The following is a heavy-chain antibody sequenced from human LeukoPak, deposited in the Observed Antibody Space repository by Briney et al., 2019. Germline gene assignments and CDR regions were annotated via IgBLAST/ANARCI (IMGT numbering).Heavy chain of an antibody. Sequence: SGGSLRLSCAASGFTFSDYYMSWVRQAPGKGLEWVSYISSSSSTIYYADSVKGRFTISRDNAKNSLYLQMNSLRAEDTAVYYCAAYMRSGSYYRPSYGMDVWGQGTTVTVSS. CDR3: AAYMRSGSYYRPSYGMDV. CDR2: ISSSSSTI. V-gene: IGHV3-11*04. CDR1: GFTFSDYY. D-gene: IGHD3-10*01. J-gene: IGHJ6*02.